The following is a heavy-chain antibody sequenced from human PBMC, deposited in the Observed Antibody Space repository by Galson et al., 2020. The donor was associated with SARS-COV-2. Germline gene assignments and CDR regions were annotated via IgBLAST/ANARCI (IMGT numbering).Heavy chain of an antibody. Sequence: TSETLSLTCTVSGGSISSGGYYWSWIRQHPGKGLEWIGYIYYSGSTYYNPSLKSRLTISVDTSKNQFSLKLSSVTAADTAVYYCARARCSSTSCYNYYGMDVWGQGTTVAVSS. CDR1: GGSISSGGYY. D-gene: IGHD2-2*01. CDR3: ARARCSSTSCYNYYGMDV. J-gene: IGHJ6*02. CDR2: IYYSGST. V-gene: IGHV4-31*03.